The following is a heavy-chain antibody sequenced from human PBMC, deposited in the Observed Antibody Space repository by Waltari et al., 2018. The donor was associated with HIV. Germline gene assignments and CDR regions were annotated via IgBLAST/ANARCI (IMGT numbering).Heavy chain of an antibody. CDR2: IKTKDDGGAT. V-gene: IGHV3-15*01. CDR3: TSEEDYGSGSHFDY. Sequence: EVQLVESGGDLLKPGGCLRLSCAASGFTLNSVWMSWVRQAPGKGLEWVGRIKTKDDGGATDYAAAVKGRFTISRDDSKNTVYLQMNSLKIEDTAVYYCTSEEDYGSGSHFDYWGQGTLVTVSS. CDR1: GFTLNSVW. J-gene: IGHJ4*02. D-gene: IGHD3-10*01.